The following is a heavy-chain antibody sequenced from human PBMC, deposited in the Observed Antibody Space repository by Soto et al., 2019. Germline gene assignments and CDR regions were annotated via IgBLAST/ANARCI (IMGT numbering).Heavy chain of an antibody. D-gene: IGHD3-3*01. CDR2: ISHKNGNR. Sequence: QPQLVQSGAEVREPGASVKLSCKASGYSFSTYDISWLRQAPGKGLEWMGVISHKNGNRNFAWKFLDRVIMTTDTSSNTAYMELESLRYDDTAIYYCATPYDSGFDPWGHGTLVTVSS. CDR3: ATPYDSGFDP. V-gene: IGHV1-18*04. J-gene: IGHJ5*02. CDR1: GYSFSTYD.